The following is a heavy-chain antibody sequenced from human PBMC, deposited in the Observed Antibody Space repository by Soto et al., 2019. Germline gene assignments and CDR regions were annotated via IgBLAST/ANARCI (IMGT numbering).Heavy chain of an antibody. D-gene: IGHD3-3*01. CDR2: IYHTGTT. J-gene: IGHJ6*02. CDR1: GDSITSVGYS. CDR3: AATVFGEYSHYALDV. V-gene: IGHV4-30-2*01. Sequence: TLSLTCAVSGDSITSVGYSWSWIRQPPGKALEWIGYIYHTGTTYYTAALKSRVTISLDRSKNRISLSLNSVTDADTAVYYCAATVFGEYSHYALDVWGQGTTVTVSS.